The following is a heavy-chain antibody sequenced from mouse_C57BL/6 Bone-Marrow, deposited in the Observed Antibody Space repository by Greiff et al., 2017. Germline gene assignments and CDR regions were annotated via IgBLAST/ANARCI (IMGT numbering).Heavy chain of an antibody. V-gene: IGHV14-2*01. Sequence: EVQLQQSGAELVKPGASVKLSCTASGFNIKDYYMHWVKQRTEQGLEWIGMIDPEDGETKYAPNFQGKATITADTSSKPAYLQLSSLTSEATAVYYYARDLLWGYFDYWGQGTTLTVSS. CDR1: GFNIKDYY. J-gene: IGHJ2*01. CDR2: IDPEDGET. D-gene: IGHD2-1*01. CDR3: ARDLLWGYFDY.